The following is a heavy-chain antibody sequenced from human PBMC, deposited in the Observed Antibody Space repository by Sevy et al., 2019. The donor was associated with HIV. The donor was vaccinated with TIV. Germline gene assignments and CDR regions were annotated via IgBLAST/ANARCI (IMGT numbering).Heavy chain of an antibody. CDR3: ARDITMIVVVPDAFDI. J-gene: IGHJ3*02. V-gene: IGHV3-30*04. Sequence: GGSLRLSCAASGFTFSSYAMHWVRQAPGKGLEWVAVISYDGSNKYNADSVKGRFTISGDNSKNTLYLQMNSLRAEDTAVYYCARDITMIVVVPDAFDIWGQGTMVTVSS. CDR2: ISYDGSNK. CDR1: GFTFSSYA. D-gene: IGHD3-22*01.